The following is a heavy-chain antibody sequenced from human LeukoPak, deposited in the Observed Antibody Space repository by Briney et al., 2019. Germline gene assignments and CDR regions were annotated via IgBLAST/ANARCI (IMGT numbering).Heavy chain of an antibody. J-gene: IGHJ4*02. D-gene: IGHD3-22*01. CDR3: AKDSRGYFRPSDY. CDR1: RLTFSNYA. Sequence: GGSLRLSCAASRLTFSNYAMNWVRQAPGKGLEWVAGISKSAAGTYYADSVKGRLTISRDNAKKTLYLQMNSLRAEDTARYFCAKDSRGYFRPSDYWGQGTLVTVSP. CDR2: ISKSAAGT. V-gene: IGHV3-23*01.